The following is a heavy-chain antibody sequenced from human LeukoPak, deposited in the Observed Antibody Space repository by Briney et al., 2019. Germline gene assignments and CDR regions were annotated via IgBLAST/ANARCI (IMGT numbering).Heavy chain of an antibody. CDR1: GFTFSSYA. J-gene: IGHJ4*02. D-gene: IGHD4-23*01. CDR3: ARDLGKIGGNSSPFDY. CDR2: ISYDGSNK. Sequence: GGSLRLSCAASGFTFSSYAMHWVRQAPSKGLEWVAVISYDGSNKYYADSVKDRFTISRDNAKNSLYLQMNSLRAEDTAVYYCARDLGKIGGNSSPFDYWGQGTLVTVSS. V-gene: IGHV3-30-3*01.